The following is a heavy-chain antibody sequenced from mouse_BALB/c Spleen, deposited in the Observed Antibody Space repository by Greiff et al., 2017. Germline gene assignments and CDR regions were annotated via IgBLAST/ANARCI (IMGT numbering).Heavy chain of an antibody. D-gene: IGHD1-1*01. CDR2: ISNGGGST. V-gene: IGHV5-12-2*01. J-gene: IGHJ1*01. CDR3: ARHENYYGSSSGYFDV. CDR1: GFTFSSYT. Sequence: EVMLVESGGGLVQPGGSLKLSCAASGFTFSSYTMSWVRQTPEKRLEWVAYISNGGGSTYYPDTVKGRFTISRDNAKNTLYLQMSSLKSEDTAMYYCARHENYYGSSSGYFDVWGAGTTVTVSS.